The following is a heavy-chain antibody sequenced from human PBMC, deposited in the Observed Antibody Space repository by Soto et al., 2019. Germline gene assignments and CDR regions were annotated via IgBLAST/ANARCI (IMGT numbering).Heavy chain of an antibody. CDR2: ISAYNGNT. CDR1: GYTFTSYG. J-gene: IGHJ3*02. D-gene: IGHD3-16*02. CDR3: ARDASPDGAVNDAFDI. Sequence: QVQLVQSGAEVKKPGASVKVSCKASGYTFTSYGISWVRQAPGQGLEWMGWISAYNGNTNYSQKLQGRVTMTTDTSASTADMELRSLRSDDTAVYYCARDASPDGAVNDAFDIWGQGTMVTVSS. V-gene: IGHV1-18*01.